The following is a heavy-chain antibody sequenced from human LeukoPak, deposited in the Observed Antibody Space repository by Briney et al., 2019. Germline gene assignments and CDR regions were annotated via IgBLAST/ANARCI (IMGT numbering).Heavy chain of an antibody. Sequence: GGSLRLSCAASGFTVSSNYMSWVRQAPGKGLEWVSVIYSGGSTYYADSVKGRFTISRDNSKNTLYLQMNSLRAEDTAVYYCARARDYYYGMDVWGQGTTVTASS. CDR1: GFTVSSNY. D-gene: IGHD6-6*01. J-gene: IGHJ6*02. CDR3: ARARDYYYGMDV. CDR2: IYSGGST. V-gene: IGHV3-53*01.